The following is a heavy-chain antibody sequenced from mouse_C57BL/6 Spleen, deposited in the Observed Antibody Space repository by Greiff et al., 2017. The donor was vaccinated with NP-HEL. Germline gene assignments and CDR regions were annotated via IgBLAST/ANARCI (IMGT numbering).Heavy chain of an antibody. CDR3: ARNYGSSYGAMDY. V-gene: IGHV2-9-1*01. CDR2: IWTGGGT. D-gene: IGHD1-1*01. CDR1: GFSLTSYA. J-gene: IGHJ4*01. Sequence: VKLQESGPGLVAPSQSLSITCTVSGFSLTSYAISWVRQPPGKGLEWLGVIWTGGGTNYNSALKSRLSISKDNSKSQVFLKMNSLQTDDTARYYCARNYGSSYGAMDYWGQGTSVTVSS.